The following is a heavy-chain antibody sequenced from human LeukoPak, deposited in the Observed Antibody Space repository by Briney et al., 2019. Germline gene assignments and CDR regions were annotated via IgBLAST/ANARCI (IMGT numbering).Heavy chain of an antibody. Sequence: GGSLRLSCAASGFTFSSYAMSWVRLAPGKGLEWVSAISGSGGSTYYADSVKGRFTISRDNSKNTLYLQMNSLRAEDTAVYYCAKAPEGYDFWSGYYDPAFDYWGQGTLVTVSS. D-gene: IGHD3-3*01. CDR1: GFTFSSYA. V-gene: IGHV3-23*01. J-gene: IGHJ4*02. CDR3: AKAPEGYDFWSGYYDPAFDY. CDR2: ISGSGGST.